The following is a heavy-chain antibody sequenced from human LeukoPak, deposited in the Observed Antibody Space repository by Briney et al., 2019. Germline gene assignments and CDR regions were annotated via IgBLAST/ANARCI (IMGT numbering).Heavy chain of an antibody. CDR3: ARQTIASVTGYMLFDL. Sequence: PSETLSLTCAVSGGSINSRDYYWGWIRQPPGKGLEWVGSIYYTESTFHNPSLKSLIIISVDTSKNLFSLKLTSVTAADSAIYYCARQTIASVTGYMLFDLWGRGTLVIVSS. V-gene: IGHV4-39*01. CDR2: IYYTEST. D-gene: IGHD2-2*02. CDR1: GGSINSRDYY. J-gene: IGHJ2*01.